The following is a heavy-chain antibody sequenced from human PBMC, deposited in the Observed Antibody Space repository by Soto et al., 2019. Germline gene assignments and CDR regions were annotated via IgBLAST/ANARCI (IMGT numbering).Heavy chain of an antibody. D-gene: IGHD3-10*01. CDR2: ISYDGSNK. CDR3: ARHHYGSGSYPAYYYGMDV. CDR1: GFTFSSYA. J-gene: IGHJ6*02. Sequence: GGSLRLSCAASGFTFSSYAMHWVRQAPGKGLEWVAVISYDGSNKYYADSVKGRFTISRDNSKNTLYLQMNSLRAEDTAVYYCARHHYGSGSYPAYYYGMDVWGQGTTVTVSS. V-gene: IGHV3-30-3*01.